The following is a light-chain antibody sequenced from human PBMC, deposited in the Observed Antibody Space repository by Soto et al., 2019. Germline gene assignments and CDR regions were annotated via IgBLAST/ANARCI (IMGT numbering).Light chain of an antibody. CDR2: ETT. V-gene: IGLV7-46*01. Sequence: QAVVTQEPSLTVSPGGTVTLTCDSSTGAVTSGHYPYWFQQKPGQAPRTLIYETTNKHSWTPARFSGSLLGGKAALTLSGAQPEDEAEYYCLLSYSGAWVFGGGTKLTVL. CDR1: TGAVTSGHY. J-gene: IGLJ3*02. CDR3: LLSYSGAWV.